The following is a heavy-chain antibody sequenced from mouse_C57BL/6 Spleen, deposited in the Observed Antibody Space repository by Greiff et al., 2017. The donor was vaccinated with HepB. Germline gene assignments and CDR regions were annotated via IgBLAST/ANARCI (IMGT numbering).Heavy chain of an antibody. J-gene: IGHJ2*01. CDR3: ARSINYYYGSSYDY. CDR2: FNPNNGGT. D-gene: IGHD1-1*01. CDR1: GYTFTDYY. V-gene: IGHV1-26*01. Sequence: EVQLQQSGPELVKPGASVKISCKASGYTFTDYYMNWVKQSHGKSLEGIGEFNPNNGGTSSNKKFKGKATLTVDKSSSTAYMELRSLTSEDSAVYYCARSINYYYGSSYDYWGQGTTLTVSS.